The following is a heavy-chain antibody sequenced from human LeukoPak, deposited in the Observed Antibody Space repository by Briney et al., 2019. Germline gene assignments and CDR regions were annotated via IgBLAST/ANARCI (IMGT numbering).Heavy chain of an antibody. V-gene: IGHV3-23*01. CDR2: ISGSGGST. Sequence: GGSLRLSCAASGYTFSSYAMNWVRQAPGKGLEWVSAISGSGGSTLYADSVKGRFTISRDNSKNTLYLQMNSLRAEDTAVYYCAKDVVIDGYNSFDPWGQGTLVTVSS. CDR1: GYTFSSYA. D-gene: IGHD5-24*01. CDR3: AKDVVIDGYNSFDP. J-gene: IGHJ5*02.